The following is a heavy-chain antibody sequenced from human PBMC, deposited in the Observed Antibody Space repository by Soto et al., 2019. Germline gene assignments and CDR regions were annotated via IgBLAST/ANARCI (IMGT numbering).Heavy chain of an antibody. CDR1: GFNFGSYW. V-gene: IGHV3-7*05. Sequence: EVQLVESGGGLVQPGGSLRLSCEASGFNFGSYWMTWVRQAPGKGLEWVANIKKDGSNKSYLDSVSGRFTISRDNAKNSLYLQLNSLRAEDTALYYCARDVSPGSSSLYLDAFDIWGQGTMVTVSS. CDR3: ARDVSPGSSSLYLDAFDI. CDR2: IKKDGSNK. D-gene: IGHD6-13*01. J-gene: IGHJ3*02.